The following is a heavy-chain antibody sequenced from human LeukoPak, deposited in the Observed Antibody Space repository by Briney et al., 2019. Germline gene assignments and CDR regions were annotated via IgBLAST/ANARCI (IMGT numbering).Heavy chain of an antibody. D-gene: IGHD1-1*01. CDR1: GYIFTDYY. J-gene: IGHJ6*02. V-gene: IGHV1-2*02. Sequence: ASVKVSCKASGYIFTDYYMHWIRQAPGQGLEWMGWIDPNSGGTHHAPNFQGRATMTRDTSSSTVYMDLSRLRSADTAIYYCARSRTPFYYYGMHVWGLGTSVTVSS. CDR2: IDPNSGGT. CDR3: ARSRTPFYYYGMHV.